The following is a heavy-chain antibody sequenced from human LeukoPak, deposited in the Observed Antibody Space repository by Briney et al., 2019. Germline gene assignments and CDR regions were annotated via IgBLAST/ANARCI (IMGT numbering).Heavy chain of an antibody. CDR1: GGSISSYY. D-gene: IGHD5-18*01. J-gene: IGHJ4*02. CDR3: ARTWIPVPFDY. V-gene: IGHV4-4*09. CDR2: IFHSGST. Sequence: SETLSLTCTDSGGSISSYYWSWIRQPPGKGLEWIGYIFHSGSTNYNPSLKSRVTISLDTSKTQFSLKLSSVTAADTAVYYCARTWIPVPFDYWGQGTLVTVSS.